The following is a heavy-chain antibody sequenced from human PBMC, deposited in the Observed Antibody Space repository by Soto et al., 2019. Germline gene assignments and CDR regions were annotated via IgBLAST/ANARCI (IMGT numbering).Heavy chain of an antibody. Sequence: EVQLLESGGGLVQPGGSLRLSCAASGFTFSNYAMTWVRQAAGKGLEWVSSISGPGGSTYYADSVQGRFTVSRDNSKNTLYLQMNSLRAEDTAVYYCAKPRIVGATSDFDYWGQGTLVTVSS. J-gene: IGHJ4*02. CDR1: GFTFSNYA. V-gene: IGHV3-23*01. D-gene: IGHD1-26*01. CDR3: AKPRIVGATSDFDY. CDR2: ISGPGGST.